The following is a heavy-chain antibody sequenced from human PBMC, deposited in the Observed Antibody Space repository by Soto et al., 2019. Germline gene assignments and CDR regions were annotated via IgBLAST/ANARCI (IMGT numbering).Heavy chain of an antibody. CDR2: IYYLGST. J-gene: IGHJ4*02. CDR3: ARDGYDGSGSPYPDY. D-gene: IGHD3-10*01. CDR1: GGSLSEYF. Sequence: SETLSLTCSVSGGSLSEYFWSWIRQSPGKGLEWIGYIYYLGSTDYNPSLKSRVTISVDTSKRQFSLRLTSVTAADTAVYYCARDGYDGSGSPYPDYWGPGTQVTVSS. V-gene: IGHV4-59*01.